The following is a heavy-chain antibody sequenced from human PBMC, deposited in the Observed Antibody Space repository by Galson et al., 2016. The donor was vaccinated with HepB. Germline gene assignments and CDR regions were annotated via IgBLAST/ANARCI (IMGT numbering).Heavy chain of an antibody. CDR2: IYQTGTA. V-gene: IGHV4-4*02. Sequence: ETLSLTCAVSGATISNDYWWSWVRQSPEKGFEWLGEIYQTGTANYNPSFTRRATISVDTSKNEISLRLDSVTAADTAVDYCASGTLGTTATMSFDYWGQGTPVSVSS. J-gene: IGHJ4*02. CDR3: ASGTLGTTATMSFDY. D-gene: IGHD1-26*01. CDR1: GATISNDYW.